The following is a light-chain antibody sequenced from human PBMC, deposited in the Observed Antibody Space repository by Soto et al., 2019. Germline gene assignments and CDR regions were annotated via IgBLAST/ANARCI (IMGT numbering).Light chain of an antibody. CDR3: QQGDSFPFT. Sequence: DIQMTQSPSSVSASVGDRVTITCRASQDISTWVAWYQQKPGKAPKLLISAASTLQSGVPRRFSGSGSGTDFTLIIRSLQPEDFATYYCQQGDSFPFTFGRGTKVQIK. CDR1: QDISTW. CDR2: AAS. V-gene: IGKV1-12*01. J-gene: IGKJ4*01.